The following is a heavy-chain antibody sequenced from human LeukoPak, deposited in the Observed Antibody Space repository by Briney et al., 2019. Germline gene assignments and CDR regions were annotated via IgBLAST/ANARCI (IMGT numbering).Heavy chain of an antibody. CDR2: IRYDGSYK. CDR1: GFTFSNYG. V-gene: IGHV3-30*02. D-gene: IGHD3-16*01. J-gene: IGHJ6*03. Sequence: GGSLRLSCAASGFTFSNYGMHWVRQAPGKGLEWVAYIRYDGSYKSYADSVKGRFTISRENSKDTLYMQMNSLRAEDTAVYYCARGKPIMIPAYYMDVWGKGTTVTVSS. CDR3: ARGKPIMIPAYYMDV.